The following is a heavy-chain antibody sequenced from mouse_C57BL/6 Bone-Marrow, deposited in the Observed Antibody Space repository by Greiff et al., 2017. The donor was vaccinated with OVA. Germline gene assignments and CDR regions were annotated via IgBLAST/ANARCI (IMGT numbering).Heavy chain of an antibody. J-gene: IGHJ3*01. CDR2: ISDGGSYT. V-gene: IGHV5-4*01. Sequence: EVKLMESGGGLVKPGGSLKLSCAASGFTFSSYAMSWVRQTPEKRLAWVATISDGGSYTYYPDNVKGRFTISRDNAKNNLYLQMSQLKSEDTAVFYCAIDGDGYKFAYWGQGTLVTVSA. CDR1: GFTFSSYA. CDR3: AIDGDGYKFAY. D-gene: IGHD2-3*01.